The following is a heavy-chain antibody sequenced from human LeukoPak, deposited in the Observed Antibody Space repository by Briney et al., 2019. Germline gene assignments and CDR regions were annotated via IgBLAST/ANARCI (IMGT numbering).Heavy chain of an antibody. CDR2: IYSDSNT. CDR1: GYTVRSNY. D-gene: IGHD6-13*01. Sequence: GGSLRLSCAASGYTVRSNYMKWVRQAPGKGLEWVSVIYSDSNTYYADSVKGRFTISRDNFKNTLFLQMNSLPVYYCAEYCCARVIGHTKGDLAATDYWGQGTLVTVSS. V-gene: IGHV3-53*01. CDR3: ARVIGHTKGDLAATDY. J-gene: IGHJ4*02.